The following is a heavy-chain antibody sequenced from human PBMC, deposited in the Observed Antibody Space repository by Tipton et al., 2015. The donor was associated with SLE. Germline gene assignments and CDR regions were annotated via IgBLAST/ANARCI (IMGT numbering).Heavy chain of an antibody. Sequence: TLSLTCTVSGGSISSHYWSWIRQPPGKGLEWIGYIYYSGSTNYNPSLKSRVTISVDTSKNQFSLKLSSVTAADTAVYYCARGPSVGRFQHWGQGTPVTVSS. CDR2: IYYSGST. CDR3: ARGPSVGRFQH. V-gene: IGHV4-59*11. D-gene: IGHD1-26*01. J-gene: IGHJ1*01. CDR1: GGSISSHY.